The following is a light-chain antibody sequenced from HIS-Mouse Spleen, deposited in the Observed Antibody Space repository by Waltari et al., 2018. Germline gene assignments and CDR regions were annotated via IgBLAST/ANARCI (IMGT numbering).Light chain of an antibody. CDR2: EGS. Sequence: QSALTQPAAVSVSPGQSITISCTGTRSDVGRYNLVSWYHQPPGKPPKLMIYEGSKRPSGVSNRFSGSKSGNTASLTISGLQAEDEADYYCCSYAGSSTFEVFGGGTKLTVL. J-gene: IGLJ2*01. V-gene: IGLV2-23*03. CDR3: CSYAGSSTFEV. CDR1: RSDVGRYNL.